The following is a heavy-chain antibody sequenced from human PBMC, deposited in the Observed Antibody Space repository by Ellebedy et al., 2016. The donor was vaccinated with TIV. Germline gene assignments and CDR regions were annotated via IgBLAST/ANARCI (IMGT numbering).Heavy chain of an antibody. Sequence: GESLKISCEASGFIFSTYGMHWVRQAPGKGLEWVAFIWYDGGNKYYADSVKGRFTISRDNSKNTRYLQMNNLGAEDTAVFYCARNRHVERGDCLDYWGQGTLVTVSS. CDR2: IWYDGGNK. V-gene: IGHV3-33*01. CDR3: ARNRHVERGDCLDY. J-gene: IGHJ4*02. CDR1: GFIFSTYG. D-gene: IGHD2-21*02.